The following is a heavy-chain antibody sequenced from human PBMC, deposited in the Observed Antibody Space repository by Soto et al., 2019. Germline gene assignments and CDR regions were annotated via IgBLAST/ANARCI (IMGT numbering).Heavy chain of an antibody. J-gene: IGHJ5*02. Sequence: GGALRVSCAAPGFTFLSFTMNWVRQAPGKGLEWVSTISSNSAYIYYTDALRGRFTISRDNAKNSLHLQMNSLRAEDTAVYYCTRDASRDSSARGWFDPWGPGTLVTVSS. V-gene: IGHV3-21*01. CDR2: ISSNSAYI. CDR3: TRDASRDSSARGWFDP. CDR1: GFTFLSFT. D-gene: IGHD6-13*01.